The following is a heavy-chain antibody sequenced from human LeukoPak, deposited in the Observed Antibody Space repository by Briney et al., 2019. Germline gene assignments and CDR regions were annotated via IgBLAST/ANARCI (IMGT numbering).Heavy chain of an antibody. J-gene: IGHJ5*02. CDR3: ARLRECSDGSCYSGGWFDP. V-gene: IGHV4-30-4*01. D-gene: IGHD2-15*01. CDR2: IYYSGST. Sequence: PSETLSLTCTVSGGSISSGDYYWSWIRQPPGKGLEWIGYIYYSGSTYYNPSLKSRVTISIDTSKNQFSLKLSSVTAADTAVYYCARLRECSDGSCYSGGWFDPWGQGTLVTVSS. CDR1: GGSISSGDYY.